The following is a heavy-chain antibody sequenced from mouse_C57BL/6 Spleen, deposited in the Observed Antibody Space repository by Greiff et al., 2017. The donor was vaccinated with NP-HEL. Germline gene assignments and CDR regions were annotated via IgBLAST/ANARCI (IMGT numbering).Heavy chain of an antibody. D-gene: IGHD4-1*01. J-gene: IGHJ2*01. Sequence: QVQLQQPGAELVRPGSSVKLSCKASGYTFTSYWMDWVKQRPGQGLEWIGNIYPSDSETHYNQKFKDKATLTVDKSSSTAYMPLRSLTSEDSAVDYCARGSRGEGELGRGYFDYWGQGTTLTVSS. CDR3: ARGSRGEGELGRGYFDY. CDR2: IYPSDSET. CDR1: GYTFTSYW. V-gene: IGHV1-61*01.